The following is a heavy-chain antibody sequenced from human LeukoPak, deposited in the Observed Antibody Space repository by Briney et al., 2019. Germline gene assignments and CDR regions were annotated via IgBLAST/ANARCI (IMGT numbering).Heavy chain of an antibody. CDR3: ARDLWKYQLLSWFDP. Sequence: GGSLRLSCAASGFTFSSYSMNWVRQAPGKGLEWVSSISSSSSYIYYADSVKGRFTISRDNAKNSLYQQMNSLRAEDTAVYYCARDLWKYQLLSWFDPWAREPWSPSPQ. J-gene: IGHJ5*02. V-gene: IGHV3-21*04. CDR2: ISSSSSYI. CDR1: GFTFSSYS. D-gene: IGHD2-2*01.